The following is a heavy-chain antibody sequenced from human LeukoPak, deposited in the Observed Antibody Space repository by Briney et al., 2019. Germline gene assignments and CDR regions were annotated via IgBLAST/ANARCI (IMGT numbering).Heavy chain of an antibody. J-gene: IGHJ4*02. V-gene: IGHV3-21*01. D-gene: IGHD3-10*01. CDR3: ARLQSRGLADY. CDR2: ISSSSYI. CDR1: GFTFSSYS. Sequence: GGSLRLSCAASGFTFSSYSMNWVRQAPGKGLEWVSSISSSSYIYYADSVKGRFTISRDNAKNSLYLQMNSLRVEDTAVYYCARLQSRGLADYWGQGTLVTVSS.